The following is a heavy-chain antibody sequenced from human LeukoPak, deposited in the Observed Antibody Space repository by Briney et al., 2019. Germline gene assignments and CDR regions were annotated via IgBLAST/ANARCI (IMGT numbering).Heavy chain of an antibody. CDR2: IKSKTDGGTT. J-gene: IGHJ4*02. D-gene: IGHD3-22*01. Sequence: GGSLRLSCAASGFTFSNAWMSWVRQAPGEGLEWVGRIKSKTDGGTTDYAAPVKGRFTISRDDSKNTLYLQMNSLKTEDTAVYYCTTAAVGEWLLLHWGQGTLVTVSS. V-gene: IGHV3-15*01. CDR1: GFTFSNAW. CDR3: TTAAVGEWLLLH.